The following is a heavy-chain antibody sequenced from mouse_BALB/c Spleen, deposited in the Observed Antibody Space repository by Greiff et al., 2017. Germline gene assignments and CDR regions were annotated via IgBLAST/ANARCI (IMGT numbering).Heavy chain of an antibody. CDR3: ARHGYYGSSYYFDY. V-gene: IGHV5-12-2*01. CDR2: ISNGGGST. Sequence: EVMLVESGGGLVQPGGSLKLSCAASGFTFSSYTMSWVRQTPEKRLEWVAYISNGGGSTYYPDTVKGRFTISRDNAKNTLYLQMSSLKSEDTAMYYCARHGYYGSSYYFDYWGQGTTLTVSS. D-gene: IGHD1-1*01. CDR1: GFTFSSYT. J-gene: IGHJ2*01.